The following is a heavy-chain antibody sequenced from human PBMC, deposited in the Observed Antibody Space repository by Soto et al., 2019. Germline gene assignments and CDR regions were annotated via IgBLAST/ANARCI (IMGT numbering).Heavy chain of an antibody. Sequence: QVQLVQSGAEVKKPGASVKVSCKASGYTFTGYYMHWVRQAPGQGLEWLGWINPNSGGTNYAQKFQGWVTMTRDTSISTAYMELSRLRSDDTAVYYCARGSTGLGIVATITDAFDIWGQGTMVTVSS. CDR1: GYTFTGYY. CDR3: ARGSTGLGIVATITDAFDI. CDR2: INPNSGGT. D-gene: IGHD5-12*01. V-gene: IGHV1-2*04. J-gene: IGHJ3*02.